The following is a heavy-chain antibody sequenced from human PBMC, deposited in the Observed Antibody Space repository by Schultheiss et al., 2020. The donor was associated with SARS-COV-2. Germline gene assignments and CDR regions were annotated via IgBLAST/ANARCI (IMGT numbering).Heavy chain of an antibody. CDR1: GGSISSYY. D-gene: IGHD3-22*01. CDR2: IYYSGST. J-gene: IGHJ4*02. Sequence: SETLSLTCTVSGGSISSYYWGWIRQPPGKGLEWIGSIYYSGSTYYNPSLKSRVTISVDTSKNQFSLKLSSVTAADTAVYYCARHVSRRYYDSSGYLYYFDYWGQGTLVTVSS. V-gene: IGHV4-39*01. CDR3: ARHVSRRYYDSSGYLYYFDY.